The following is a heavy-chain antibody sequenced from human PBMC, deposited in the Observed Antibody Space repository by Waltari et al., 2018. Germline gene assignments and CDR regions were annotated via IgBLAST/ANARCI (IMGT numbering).Heavy chain of an antibody. CDR1: GDSVTNSYW. J-gene: IGHJ4*02. CDR2: IHGSGRA. D-gene: IGHD2-15*01. CDR3: ARDRGRGLYLDS. Sequence: QLQLQESGPGLVRPSGTLSLACVVSGDSVTNSYWWGWVRQSPGKGLEWIGQIHGSGRANYNPSFGSRVSVSMDTSNNQFSLKVTSATAADTATYYCARDRGRGLYLDSWGQGILVTVSP. V-gene: IGHV4-4*02.